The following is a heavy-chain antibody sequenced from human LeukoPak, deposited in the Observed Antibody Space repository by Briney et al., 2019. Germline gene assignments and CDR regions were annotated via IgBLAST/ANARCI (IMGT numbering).Heavy chain of an antibody. CDR3: ARALGSVADF. J-gene: IGHJ4*02. CDR1: GFTFSSYA. V-gene: IGHV3-23*01. D-gene: IGHD6-6*01. Sequence: GGSLRLSCAASGFTFSSYAMSWVRQAPGKGLEWVSAISDGSGGNTYYADSVKGRFTISRDNAKNTLYLHMNSLRAEDTAIYYCARALGSVADFWGQGTMVTVSS. CDR2: ISDGSGGNT.